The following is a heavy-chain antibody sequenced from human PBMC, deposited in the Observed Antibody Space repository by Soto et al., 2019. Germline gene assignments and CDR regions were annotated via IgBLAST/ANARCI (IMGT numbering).Heavy chain of an antibody. CDR1: GFTFSNFA. V-gene: IGHV3-23*01. CDR2: INYNGVGT. D-gene: IGHD3-10*01. Sequence: PXGSLRLTCTGSGFTFSNFAMSWVRQAPGKGLDWVSSINYNGVGTYYADSVKGRFTISRDNSKNTLFLLINSLRVEDAAIYYCASSESYHKATYWGQGTVVTVS. CDR3: ASSESYHKATY. J-gene: IGHJ4*02.